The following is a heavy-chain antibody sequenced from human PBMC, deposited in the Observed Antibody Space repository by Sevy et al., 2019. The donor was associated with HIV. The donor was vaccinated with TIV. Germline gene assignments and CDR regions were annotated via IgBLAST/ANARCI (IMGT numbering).Heavy chain of an antibody. Sequence: GGSLRLSCAASGFTFSSYEMNWVRQAPGKGLEWVSYISNSGTTISYSDSVKGRFTISRDNSKNTLYLQMNSLRDDDTAVYYCAKALNPALESMLEVNLRSLKGFDVWGQGTMVTVSS. CDR3: AKALNPALESMLEVNLRSLKGFDV. J-gene: IGHJ3*01. CDR1: GFTFSSYE. D-gene: IGHD3-22*01. CDR2: ISNSGTTI. V-gene: IGHV3-48*03.